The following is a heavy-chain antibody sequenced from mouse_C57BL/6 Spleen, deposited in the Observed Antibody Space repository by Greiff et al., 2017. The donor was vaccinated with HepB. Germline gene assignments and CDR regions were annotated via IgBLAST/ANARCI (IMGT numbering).Heavy chain of an antibody. Sequence: QVQLKQSGAELARPGASVKMSCKASGYTFTSYTMHWVKQRPGQGLEWIGYINPSSGYTKYNQKFKDKATLTADKSSSTAYMQLSSLTSEDSAVYYGARYGSSLWYFDVWGTGTTVTVSS. D-gene: IGHD1-1*01. J-gene: IGHJ1*03. CDR1: GYTFTSYT. CDR2: INPSSGYT. V-gene: IGHV1-4*01. CDR3: ARYGSSLWYFDV.